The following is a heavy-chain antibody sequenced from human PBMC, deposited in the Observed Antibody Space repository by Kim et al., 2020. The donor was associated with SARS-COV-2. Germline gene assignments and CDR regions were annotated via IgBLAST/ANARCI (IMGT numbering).Heavy chain of an antibody. V-gene: IGHV3-7*01. Sequence: GGSLRLSCAASGFTFSNYWMSWVRQAPGKGLEWLANIKQDGVDKYYVDSVKGRFTMSRDNAQNSLYLQMNSLRADDTAVYYCAGVVTNAGSPVPLFDPWGQGTLVTVSS. CDR1: GFTFSNYW. CDR3: AGVVTNAGSPVPLFDP. CDR2: IKQDGVDK. J-gene: IGHJ5*02. D-gene: IGHD2-21*02.